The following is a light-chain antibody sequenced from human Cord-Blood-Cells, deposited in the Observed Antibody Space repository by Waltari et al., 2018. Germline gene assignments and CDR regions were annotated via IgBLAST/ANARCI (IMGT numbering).Light chain of an antibody. J-gene: IGLJ1*01. CDR1: SSDVGGYHY. CDR3: SSYAGSNNFV. CDR2: GVS. V-gene: IGLV2-8*01. Sequence: QSALTQPPSASGPPGQSVTIACTGTSSDVGGYHYFSCYQQHPGKAPNLMIYGVSRRPSGVPDRFSGSKSGNTASLTVSGLQAEDEADYYCSSYAGSNNFVFGTGTKVTVL.